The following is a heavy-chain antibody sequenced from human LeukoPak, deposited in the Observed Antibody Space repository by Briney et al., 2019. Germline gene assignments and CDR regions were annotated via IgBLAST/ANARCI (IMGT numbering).Heavy chain of an antibody. J-gene: IGHJ4*02. D-gene: IGHD2-2*01. V-gene: IGHV4-59*08. CDR1: GGSISSYY. Sequence: SETLSLTCTVSGGSISSYYWSWIRQPPGKGLEWIGYIYYSGSTNYNPSLKSRVTISVDTSKNQFSLKLSSVTAADTAVYYCAALDAIDYWGQGTLVTVSS. CDR2: IYYSGST. CDR3: AALDAIDY.